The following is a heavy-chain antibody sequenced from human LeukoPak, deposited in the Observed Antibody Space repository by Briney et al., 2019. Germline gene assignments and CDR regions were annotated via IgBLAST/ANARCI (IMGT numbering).Heavy chain of an antibody. CDR1: GFTFDDYG. CDR3: ARASSLGAYKWNYRGAFDI. CDR2: INWSGGST. Sequence: GSLRLSCAASGFTFDDYGMSWVRQAPGKGLEWVSGINWSGGSTGYADSVKGRFTISRDNAKNSLHLQMKSLGVEDAALYYCARASSLGAYKWNYRGAFDIWGQGTMVIVSS. D-gene: IGHD1-7*01. J-gene: IGHJ3*02. V-gene: IGHV3-20*04.